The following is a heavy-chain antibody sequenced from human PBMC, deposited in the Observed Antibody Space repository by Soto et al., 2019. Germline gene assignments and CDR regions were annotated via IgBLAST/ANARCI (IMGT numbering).Heavy chain of an antibody. CDR2: IYHSGST. D-gene: IGHD3-9*01. CDR3: ANKGYFDWSNWFDS. CDR1: GGSISSSNW. Sequence: SETLSLTSAVSGGSISSSNWWSWVRQPPGKGLEWIGEIYHSGSTNYNPSLKSRVTISVDKSKNQFSLKLSSVTAADTAVYYCANKGYFDWSNWFDSWGQGTLVTVSS. V-gene: IGHV4-4*02. J-gene: IGHJ5*01.